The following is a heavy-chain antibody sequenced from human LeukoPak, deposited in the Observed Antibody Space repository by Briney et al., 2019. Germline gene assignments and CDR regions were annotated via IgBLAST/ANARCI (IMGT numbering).Heavy chain of an antibody. CDR2: ISGTSGST. CDR1: GFTFSSYP. CDR3: AKATSGWSPTDY. D-gene: IGHD6-19*01. V-gene: IGHV3-23*01. Sequence: SGGSLRLSCAASGFTFSSYPMTWARQAPGKGLEWVSGISGTSGSTYYADSVKGRFTISRDNSNNTLYLLMNSLRAADTAVYYCAKATSGWSPTDYWGQGTLVTVSS. J-gene: IGHJ4*02.